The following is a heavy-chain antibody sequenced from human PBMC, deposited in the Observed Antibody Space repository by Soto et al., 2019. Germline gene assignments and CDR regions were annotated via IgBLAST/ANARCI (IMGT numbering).Heavy chain of an antibody. Sequence: QVQLVESGGGVVQPGRSLRLSCAASGFTFSSNGMHWVRQAPGKGLGWVAVIWSDGSEKYYADSVKGRFSISRDNSKNTLYLHMDSLRAEDTAVYYCARDLGRFNFGSAYFVYWGQGTLVTVSS. CDR3: ARDLGRFNFGSAYFVY. CDR2: IWSDGSEK. D-gene: IGHD3-10*01. V-gene: IGHV3-33*01. CDR1: GFTFSSNG. J-gene: IGHJ4*02.